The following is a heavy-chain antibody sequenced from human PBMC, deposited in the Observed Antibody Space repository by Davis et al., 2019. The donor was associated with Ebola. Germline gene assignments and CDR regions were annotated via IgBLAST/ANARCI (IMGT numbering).Heavy chain of an antibody. Sequence: ASVKVSCKASGYTFTSYYMHWVRQAPGQGLEWMGIINPSGGSTSYAQKFQGRVTMTRDTSTSTVYMELSSLRSEDTAVYYCARGPFLAYCGGDCVEMSFDYWGQGTLVTVSS. CDR2: INPSGGST. V-gene: IGHV1-46*01. D-gene: IGHD2-21*01. J-gene: IGHJ4*02. CDR3: ARGPFLAYCGGDCVEMSFDY. CDR1: GYTFTSYY.